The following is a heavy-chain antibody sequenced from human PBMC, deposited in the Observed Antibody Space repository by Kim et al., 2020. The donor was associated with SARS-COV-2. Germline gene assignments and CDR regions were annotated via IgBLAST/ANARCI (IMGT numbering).Heavy chain of an antibody. CDR2: IYYSGST. CDR3: ARDKHTVTTGYGMDV. D-gene: IGHD4-17*01. J-gene: IGHJ6*02. Sequence: SETLSLTCTVSGGSISSGGYYWSWIRQHPGKGLEWIGYIYYSGSTYYNPSLKSRVTISVDKSKNQFSLKLSSVTAADTAVYYCARDKHTVTTGYGMDVWGQGTTVTVSS. CDR1: GGSISSGGYY. V-gene: IGHV4-31*03.